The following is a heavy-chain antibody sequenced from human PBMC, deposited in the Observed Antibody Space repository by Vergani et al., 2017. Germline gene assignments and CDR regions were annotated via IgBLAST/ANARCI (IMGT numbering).Heavy chain of an antibody. V-gene: IGHV3-48*03. Sequence: EVQLVESGGGLVQPGGSLRLSCAASGFTFSSYEMNWVRQAPGKGLEWVSYISGGGTTTYYADSVRGRFTIARDNAKNSLYLQMNSLRAEDTGVYYCARAGYSSSRAGYYYGMDVWGKGTTVTVSS. D-gene: IGHD6-13*01. CDR1: GFTFSSYE. J-gene: IGHJ6*04. CDR3: ARAGYSSSRAGYYYGMDV. CDR2: ISGGGTTT.